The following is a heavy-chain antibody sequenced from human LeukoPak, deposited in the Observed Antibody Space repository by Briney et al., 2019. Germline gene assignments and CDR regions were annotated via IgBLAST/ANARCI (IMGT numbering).Heavy chain of an antibody. CDR2: ISSSGSTI. CDR3: ARSPSYDYGDSEDFDY. CDR1: GFTFSDYY. J-gene: IGHJ4*02. D-gene: IGHD4-17*01. Sequence: TGGSLRLSCAASGFTFSDYYMSWIRQAPGKGLEWVSYISSSGSTIYYADSVKGRFTISRDNAKNSLYLQMNSLRAEDTAVYYCARSPSYDYGDSEDFDYWGQGTLVTASS. V-gene: IGHV3-11*01.